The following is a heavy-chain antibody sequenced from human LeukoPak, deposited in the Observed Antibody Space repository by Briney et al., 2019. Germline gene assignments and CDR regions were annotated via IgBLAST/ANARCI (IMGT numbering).Heavy chain of an antibody. CDR3: AREYYDILTGPYAFDI. J-gene: IGHJ3*02. V-gene: IGHV3-30*04. D-gene: IGHD3-9*01. CDR1: GFTFSSYA. CDR2: ISYDGSNK. Sequence: GGSLRLSCAASGFTFSSYAMHWVRQAPGKGLEWVAVISYDGSNKYYADSVKGRFTISRDNSKNTLYLQMNSLRAEDTAVYYCAREYYDILTGPYAFDIWGQGTVVTVSS.